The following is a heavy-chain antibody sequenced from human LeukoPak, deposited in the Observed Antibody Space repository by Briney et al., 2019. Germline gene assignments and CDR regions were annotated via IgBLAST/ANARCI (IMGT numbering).Heavy chain of an antibody. CDR3: ARALMVRGVEFDY. Sequence: GGSLRLSCAASGFTVNSNFMSWVRQAPGKGLEWVANIKQDESEKYYVDSVKGRFSISGDNAKNSLYLQMNSLRAEDTAVYYCARALMVRGVEFDYWGQGTLVTVSS. CDR2: IKQDESEK. V-gene: IGHV3-7*01. J-gene: IGHJ4*02. D-gene: IGHD3-10*01. CDR1: GFTVNSNF.